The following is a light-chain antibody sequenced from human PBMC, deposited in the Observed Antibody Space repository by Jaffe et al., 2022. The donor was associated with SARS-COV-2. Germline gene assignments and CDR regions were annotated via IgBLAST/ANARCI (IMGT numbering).Light chain of an antibody. CDR3: QSYDSSLSGSV. V-gene: IGLV1-40*01. Sequence: QSVLTQPPSVSGAPGQRVTISCTGGSSNIGAGFDVHWYQQLPGTAPKLLIYVNNNRPSGVPDRFSASKSGTSASLAIGGLQAEDEADYYCQSYDSSLSGSVFGGGTKLTVL. J-gene: IGLJ3*02. CDR2: VNN. CDR1: SSNIGAGFD.